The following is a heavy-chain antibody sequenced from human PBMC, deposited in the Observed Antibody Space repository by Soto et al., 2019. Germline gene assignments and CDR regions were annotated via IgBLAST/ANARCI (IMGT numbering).Heavy chain of an antibody. V-gene: IGHV3-30*18. CDR3: AKDGHYDILPGYVDY. CDR2: ISYDGSNK. D-gene: IGHD3-9*01. CDR1: GFTFSSYG. J-gene: IGHJ4*02. Sequence: PGGSLRLSCAASGFTFSSYGMHWVRQAPGKGLEWVAVISYDGSNKYYADSVKGRFTISRDNSKNTLYLQMNSLRAEDTAVYYCAKDGHYDILPGYVDYWGQGTLVTVSS.